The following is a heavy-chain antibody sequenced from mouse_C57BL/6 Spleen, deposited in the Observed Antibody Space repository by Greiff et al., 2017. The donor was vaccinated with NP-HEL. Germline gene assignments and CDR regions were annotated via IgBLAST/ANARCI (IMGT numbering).Heavy chain of an antibody. CDR1: GFTFSDYG. CDR2: ISSGSSTI. CDR3: ARIYYDSYYAMDY. Sequence: EVKLVESGGGLVKPGGSLKLSCAASGFTFSDYGMHWVRQAPEKGLEWVAYISSGSSTIYYADTVKGRFTISRDNAKNTLFLQMTSLRSEDTSMYYCARIYYDSYYAMDYWGQGTSVPVSS. J-gene: IGHJ4*01. V-gene: IGHV5-17*01. D-gene: IGHD2-4*01.